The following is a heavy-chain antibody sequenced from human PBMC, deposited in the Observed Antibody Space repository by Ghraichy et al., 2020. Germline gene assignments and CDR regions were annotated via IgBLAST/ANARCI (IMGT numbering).Heavy chain of an antibody. V-gene: IGHV3-21*01. Sequence: GGSLRLSCAASGFTFSSYSMNWVRQAPGKGLEWVSSISSSSSYIYYADSVKGRFTISRDNAKNSLYLQMNSLRAEDTAVYYCARIASGYDPNDYWGQGTLVTVSS. J-gene: IGHJ4*02. D-gene: IGHD5-12*01. CDR2: ISSSSSYI. CDR3: ARIASGYDPNDY. CDR1: GFTFSSYS.